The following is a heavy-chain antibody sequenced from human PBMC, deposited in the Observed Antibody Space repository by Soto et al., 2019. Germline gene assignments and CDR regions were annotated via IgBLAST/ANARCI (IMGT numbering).Heavy chain of an antibody. CDR2: ISGSGGST. Sequence: GGSLRLSCAASGFTFSSYAMSWVRQAPGKGLEWVSAISGSGGSTYYADSVKGRFTISRDNSKNTLYLQMNSLRAEDTAVYYCAKTPPRDSWYYYNIEGYYFDYWGQGTLVTVSS. D-gene: IGHD6-13*01. CDR1: GFTFSSYA. V-gene: IGHV3-23*01. J-gene: IGHJ4*02. CDR3: AKTPPRDSWYYYNIEGYYFDY.